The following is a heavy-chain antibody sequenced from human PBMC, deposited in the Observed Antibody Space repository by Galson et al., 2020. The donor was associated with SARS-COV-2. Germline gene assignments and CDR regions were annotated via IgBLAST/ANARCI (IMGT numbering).Heavy chain of an antibody. CDR1: GYTFTSYE. V-gene: IGHV1-8*01. J-gene: IGHJ5*02. D-gene: IGHD1-1*01. CDR3: ARSYNDFATCFDP. Sequence: ASVKVSCKASGYTFTSYEINWVRQAPGQGLEWMGWMNPPSGNTGYAQKFQGRVIMTRTTSISTAYMELNSLTSEDTAVYYCARSYNDFATCFDPWGQGTLVTVSS. CDR2: MNPPSGNT.